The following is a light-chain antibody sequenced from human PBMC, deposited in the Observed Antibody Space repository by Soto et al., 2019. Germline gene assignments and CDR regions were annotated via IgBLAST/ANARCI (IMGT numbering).Light chain of an antibody. CDR2: GNS. CDR1: SSNIGATYD. CDR3: QSYDSSLSAHYV. J-gene: IGLJ1*01. Sequence: QSVLTQPPSVSGAPGQRVTISCTGSSSNIGATYDVQWYQQLPGTAPKLLIYGNSNRPSGVPDRFSGSKSGTSASLAITGLQAEDEADYYYQSYDSSLSAHYVSGAGTKVTVL. V-gene: IGLV1-40*01.